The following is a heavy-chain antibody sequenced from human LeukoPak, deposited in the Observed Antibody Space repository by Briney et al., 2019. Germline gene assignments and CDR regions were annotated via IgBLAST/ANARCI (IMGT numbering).Heavy chain of an antibody. CDR3: ARRSSGSTPFDY. D-gene: IGHD6-19*01. J-gene: IGHJ4*02. V-gene: IGHV1-2*02. CDR1: GYTFTGYY. CDR2: IYPNSGGT. Sequence: GASVKVSCKASGYTFTGYYMHWVRQAPGQGLEWMGWIYPNSGGTNYAQKFQGRVTMTRDTSISTAYMELSRLRSDDTAVYYCARRSSGSTPFDYWGQGTLVTVSS.